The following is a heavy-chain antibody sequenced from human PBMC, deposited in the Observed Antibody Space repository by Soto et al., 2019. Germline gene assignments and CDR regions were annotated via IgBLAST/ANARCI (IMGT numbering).Heavy chain of an antibody. V-gene: IGHV4-39*01. CDR2: IYYSGST. Sequence: SETLSLTCTVSGGSISSSSYYWGWIRQPPGKGLEWIGSIYYSGSTYYNPSLKSRVTISVDTSKNQFSLKLSSVTAADTAVYYCARLLGIAVAGTGGADYYYYGMDVWGQGTTVTVSS. CDR3: ARLLGIAVAGTGGADYYYYGMDV. J-gene: IGHJ6*02. D-gene: IGHD6-19*01. CDR1: GGSISSSSYY.